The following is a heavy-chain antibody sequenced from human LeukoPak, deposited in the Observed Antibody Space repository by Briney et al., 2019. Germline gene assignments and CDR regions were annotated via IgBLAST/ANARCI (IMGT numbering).Heavy chain of an antibody. CDR1: GGTFSSYA. V-gene: IGHV1-69*01. CDR2: IIPIFGTT. CDR3: ARDVYYYGSGSYQPGAYFDY. J-gene: IGHJ4*02. Sequence: GSSVKVSCKASGGTFSSYAISWVRQAPGQGLEWVGGIIPIFGTTNYAQKFLGRVTITADESTSTAYMELSSLRSEDTAVYYCARDVYYYGSGSYQPGAYFDYWGQGTLVTVSS. D-gene: IGHD3-10*01.